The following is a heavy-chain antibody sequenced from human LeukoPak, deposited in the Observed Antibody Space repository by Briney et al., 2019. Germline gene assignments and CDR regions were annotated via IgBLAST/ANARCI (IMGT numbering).Heavy chain of an antibody. V-gene: IGHV4-39*01. CDR1: GGSISSSSYY. D-gene: IGHD1-1*01. J-gene: IGHJ4*02. CDR3: ARLATGNDY. Sequence: SETLSLTCTVSGGSISSSSYYWGWIRQPPGKGLEWIGSIYYSGSTYYNPSLKSRVTISVDTSKNQFSLKLSSVTAADTAVYYCARLATGNDYWGQGTLVTVSS. CDR2: IYYSGST.